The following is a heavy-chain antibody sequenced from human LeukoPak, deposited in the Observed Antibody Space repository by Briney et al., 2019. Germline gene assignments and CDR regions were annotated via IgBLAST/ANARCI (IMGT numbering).Heavy chain of an antibody. D-gene: IGHD2-15*01. CDR2: IYYSGSS. CDR1: GGSISSSSYY. V-gene: IGHV4-39*01. J-gene: IGHJ4*02. CDR3: AMHPVVVVAAPFDY. Sequence: KASETLSLTCTVSGGSISSSSYYWGWIRQPPGKGLEWIGSIYYSGSSYYNPSLKSRVTISVDTSKNQFSLKLSSVTAADTAVYYCAMHPVVVVAAPFDYWGQGTLVTVSS.